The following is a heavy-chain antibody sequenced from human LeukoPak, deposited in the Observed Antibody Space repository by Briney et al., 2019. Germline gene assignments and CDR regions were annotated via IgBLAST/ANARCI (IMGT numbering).Heavy chain of an antibody. CDR2: IIPIFGTA. D-gene: IGHD6-6*01. Sequence: SVKVSCKASGGTFSSYAISWVRQAPGQGLEWMGRIIPIFGTANYAQKCQGRVTITADESTSTAYMELSSLRSEDTAVYYCAREYSSSSRGGYYYYYYGMDVWGQGTTVTVSS. V-gene: IGHV1-69*13. J-gene: IGHJ6*02. CDR1: GGTFSSYA. CDR3: AREYSSSSRGGYYYYYYGMDV.